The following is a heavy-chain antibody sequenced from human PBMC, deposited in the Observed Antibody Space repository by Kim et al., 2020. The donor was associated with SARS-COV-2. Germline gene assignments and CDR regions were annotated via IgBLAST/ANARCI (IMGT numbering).Heavy chain of an antibody. J-gene: IGHJ4*02. CDR3: ARDLSRMSSGRVQNFDY. Sequence: ASVKVSCKASGYTFTSYGISWVRQAPGQGLEWMGWISAYNGNTNYAQKLQGRVTMTTDTSTSTAYMELRSLRSDDTAVYYCARDLSRMSSGRVQNFDYWGQGTLVTVSS. V-gene: IGHV1-18*01. CDR1: GYTFTSYG. CDR2: ISAYNGNT. D-gene: IGHD6-19*01.